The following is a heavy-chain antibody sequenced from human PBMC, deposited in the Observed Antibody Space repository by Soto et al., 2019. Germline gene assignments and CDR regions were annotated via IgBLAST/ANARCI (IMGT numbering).Heavy chain of an antibody. CDR1: GYPVSDFD. V-gene: IGHV1-8*02. J-gene: IGHJ6*02. D-gene: IGHD3-16*01. CDR3: ARGNPFNYAGFDV. Sequence: QAHLEQSGAELQRPGASVKVSCKASGYPVSDFDINWLLQASGQGPEWMGWMNAKRGDTFFPQRFRGTSNMPWDTSLSTAYMEVGSLTSHDTAIYYCARGNPFNYAGFDVWGQGTTVAVSS. CDR2: MNAKRGDT.